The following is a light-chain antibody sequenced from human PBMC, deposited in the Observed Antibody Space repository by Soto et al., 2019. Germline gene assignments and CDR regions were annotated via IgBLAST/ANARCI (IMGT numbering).Light chain of an antibody. V-gene: IGKV3-15*01. J-gene: IGKJ4*01. CDR2: GAS. CDR1: QSVSSN. Sequence: EIVMTQSPATLSVSPGERATLSCRASQSVSSNLAWYQQKPGQAPRLLIYGASTRATGIPARFSGGGSGTEFSVTIGSLQSEDFAVYYGQQYNKLPSLTFGGGTKVEVK. CDR3: QQYNKLPSLT.